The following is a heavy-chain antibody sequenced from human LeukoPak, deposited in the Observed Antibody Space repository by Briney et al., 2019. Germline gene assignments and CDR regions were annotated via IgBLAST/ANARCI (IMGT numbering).Heavy chain of an antibody. J-gene: IGHJ5*02. CDR2: INQDGSEK. CDR1: GFTFSNYW. D-gene: IGHD2-2*01. CDR3: ARDRGYCSSTSCSDGWFDP. Sequence: GGSLRLSCAASGFTFSNYWMSWVRQAPGKGLEWVANINQDGSEKYYVNSVKGRFTISRDNAKNSLYLQMNSLRAEDTAVYYCARDRGYCSSTSCSDGWFDPWGQGTLVTVSS. V-gene: IGHV3-7*01.